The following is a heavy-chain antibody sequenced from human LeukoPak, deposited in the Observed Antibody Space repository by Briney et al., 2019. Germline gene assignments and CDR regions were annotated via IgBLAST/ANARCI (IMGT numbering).Heavy chain of an antibody. D-gene: IGHD1-1*01. CDR3: ARHWVRHFDY. CDR1: GGSISSYY. J-gene: IGHJ4*02. CDR2: IYYSGST. Sequence: SETLSLTCTVSGGSISSYYWSWIRQPPGKGLEWIGHIYYSGSTSYKPSLKSRVTVSVDTSKNQFSLKLSSVTAADTAVYYCARHWVRHFDYWGQGTLVTVSS. V-gene: IGHV4-59*08.